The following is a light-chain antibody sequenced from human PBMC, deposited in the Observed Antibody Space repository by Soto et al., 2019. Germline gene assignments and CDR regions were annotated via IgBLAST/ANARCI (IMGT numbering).Light chain of an antibody. Sequence: EIVMTQSPATLSVSTGERATLSCRASQSVSSNLAWYQQKPGQAPRLLIYGASTRATGIPARFSGSGSGKEFTLTIISLQSEDFAVYYCQQYNNWPPWTFGQGTKVDIK. CDR2: GAS. J-gene: IGKJ1*01. V-gene: IGKV3-15*01. CDR1: QSVSSN. CDR3: QQYNNWPPWT.